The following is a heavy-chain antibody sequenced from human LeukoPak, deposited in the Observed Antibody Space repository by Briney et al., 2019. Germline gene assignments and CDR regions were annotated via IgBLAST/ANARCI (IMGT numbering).Heavy chain of an antibody. D-gene: IGHD3-10*01. CDR1: GFTFSSYW. CDR2: IKQDGREK. Sequence: GGSLRLSCAASGFTFSSYWMSWVRQAPGKGREWVANIKQDGREKYYVGSVKGRFTISRDNAKNSLYLQMNSLRAEDTAVYYCARGKLLWFDAFDIWGQGTMVTVSS. V-gene: IGHV3-7*04. CDR3: ARGKLLWFDAFDI. J-gene: IGHJ3*02.